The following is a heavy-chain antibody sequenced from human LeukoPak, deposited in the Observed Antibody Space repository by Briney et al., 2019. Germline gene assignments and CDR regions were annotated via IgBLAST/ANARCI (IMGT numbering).Heavy chain of an antibody. Sequence: GGSLRLFCAASGYTYSNNRMSWVPHAPGKGLEWVANIKEDGSEKYYVDSVKGRFTISRDNAKNALYLQMDSLRAEDTAVYYCARGGGAFDFWGQGALVTVSS. CDR3: ARGGGAFDF. V-gene: IGHV3-7*05. CDR1: GYTYSNNR. J-gene: IGHJ4*02. CDR2: IKEDGSEK. D-gene: IGHD3-10*01.